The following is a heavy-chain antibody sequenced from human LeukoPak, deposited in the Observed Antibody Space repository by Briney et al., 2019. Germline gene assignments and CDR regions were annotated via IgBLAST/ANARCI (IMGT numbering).Heavy chain of an antibody. Sequence: SETLSLTCTVSGVSISSYYWTWIRQPPGKGLEWIGYIYSSGSTNYSPSLKSQVTISIDTSKNQFSLRLSSVTAADTAVYFCARDRGGDYDSSGFQYHFDYWGQGALVTVSS. J-gene: IGHJ4*02. V-gene: IGHV4-59*01. CDR3: ARDRGGDYDSSGFQYHFDY. D-gene: IGHD3-22*01. CDR2: IYSSGST. CDR1: GVSISSYY.